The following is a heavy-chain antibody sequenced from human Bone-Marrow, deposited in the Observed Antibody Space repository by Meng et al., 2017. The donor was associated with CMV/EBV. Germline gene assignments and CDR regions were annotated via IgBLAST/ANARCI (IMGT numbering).Heavy chain of an antibody. J-gene: IGHJ6*02. CDR3: ARDHAAYYGSGSYGMDV. D-gene: IGHD3-10*01. CDR2: IYYSGST. CDR1: GGSISSGGYY. V-gene: IGHV4-31*03. Sequence: SETLSLTCTVSGGSISSGGYYWSWIRQHPGKGLEWIGYIYYSGSTYYNPSLKSRVTISVDTSKNQFSLKLSSVTAADTAVYYCARDHAAYYGSGSYGMDVWGQRNTVNV.